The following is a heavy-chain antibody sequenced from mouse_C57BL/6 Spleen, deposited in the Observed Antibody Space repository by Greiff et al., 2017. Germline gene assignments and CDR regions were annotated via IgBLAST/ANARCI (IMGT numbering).Heavy chain of an antibody. D-gene: IGHD2-3*01. J-gene: IGHJ3*01. CDR2: ISNKANHHAT. CDR3: TRKRDGYYPAWFAY. Sequence: EVKVEESGGGLVQPGGSMKLSCAASGFPFSDAWMDWFRQSPEKGLGWVDEISNKANHHATYYAESVKGRLTISRYDFKSSGYQHMNSLRAEDTGMYYCTRKRDGYYPAWFAYWGQGTLVTVSA. V-gene: IGHV6-6*01. CDR1: GFPFSDAW.